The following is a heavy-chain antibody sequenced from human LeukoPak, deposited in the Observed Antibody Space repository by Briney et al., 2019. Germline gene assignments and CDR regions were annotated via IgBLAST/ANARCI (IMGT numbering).Heavy chain of an antibody. CDR2: INHSGST. Sequence: MASETLSLTCAVYGGSYSGYYWSWIRQPPGKVLEWIGEINHSGSTNYNPSLKSRVTISVDTSKNQFSLKLSSVTAADTAVYYCARGRHVWGSYRLFDYWGQGTLVTVSS. CDR3: ARGRHVWGSYRLFDY. V-gene: IGHV4-34*01. J-gene: IGHJ4*02. D-gene: IGHD3-16*02. CDR1: GGSYSGYY.